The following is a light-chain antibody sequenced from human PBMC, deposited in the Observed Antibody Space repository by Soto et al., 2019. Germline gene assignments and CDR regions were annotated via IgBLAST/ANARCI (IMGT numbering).Light chain of an antibody. CDR2: GAY. CDR3: QQYNIWPPIT. CDR1: QSVSSN. Sequence: EIVMTHSPATLSVSPWEIATLSCRASQSVSSNLAWYQQKPGQAPRLLIYGAYTRAAGVPARFSGSGSGTEFTLTITSLQSEDIALYYCQQYNIWPPITFGHGTRLEIK. V-gene: IGKV3-15*01. J-gene: IGKJ5*01.